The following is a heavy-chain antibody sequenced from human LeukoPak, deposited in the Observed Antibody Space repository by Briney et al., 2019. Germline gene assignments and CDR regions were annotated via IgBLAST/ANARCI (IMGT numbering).Heavy chain of an antibody. V-gene: IGHV3-23*01. Sequence: GGSLRLSCATSGFTFSSYAMNWVRQAPGKGLECVSFISTSGDFTCYAASVKGRFTVSRDNSKNTLYLQMNSLRADDTAVCYCAGCSGGSCYSRGKYGVDVWGQGTTVIVSS. D-gene: IGHD2-15*01. CDR1: GFTFSSYA. J-gene: IGHJ6*02. CDR2: ISTSGDFT. CDR3: AGCSGGSCYSRGKYGVDV.